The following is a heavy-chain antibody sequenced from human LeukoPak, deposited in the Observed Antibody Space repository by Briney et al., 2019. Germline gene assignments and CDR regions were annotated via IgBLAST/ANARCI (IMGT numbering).Heavy chain of an antibody. CDR2: INPNSGGT. Sequence: ASVKVSCKASGYTFTGYYMHWVRQAPGQGLEWMGWINPNSGGTNYAQKFQGRVTMTRDTSISTAYMELSRLRSDDTAVYYCATAYSGYGAFDYWGQGTLVTVSS. D-gene: IGHD5-12*01. V-gene: IGHV1-2*02. J-gene: IGHJ4*02. CDR3: ATAYSGYGAFDY. CDR1: GYTFTGYY.